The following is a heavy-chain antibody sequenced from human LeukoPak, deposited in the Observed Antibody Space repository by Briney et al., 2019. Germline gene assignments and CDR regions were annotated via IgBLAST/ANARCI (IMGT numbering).Heavy chain of an antibody. V-gene: IGHV3-21*01. D-gene: IGHD4-23*01. CDR2: ISSSSSYI. CDR3: ASDHEAYGGNSRVVDY. J-gene: IGHJ4*02. CDR1: GFTFSSYS. Sequence: PGGSLRLSCAASGFTFSSYSMNWVRQAPGKGLEWVSSISSSSSYIYYADSVKGRFTISRDDAKNSLYLQMNSLRAEDTAVYYCASDHEAYGGNSRVVDYWGQGSLVTDYS.